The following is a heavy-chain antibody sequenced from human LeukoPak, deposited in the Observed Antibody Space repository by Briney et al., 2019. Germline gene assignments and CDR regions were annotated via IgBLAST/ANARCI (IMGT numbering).Heavy chain of an antibody. Sequence: SETLSLTCAVYGGSFSGYYWSWIRQPPGKGLEWIGEINHSGSTNYNPSLKSRVTISVDTSKNQFSLKLSSVTAADTAVYYCARGPLRKNNWFDPWGQGTLVTVSS. CDR2: INHSGST. J-gene: IGHJ5*02. V-gene: IGHV4-34*01. CDR1: GGSFSGYY. CDR3: ARGPLRKNNWFDP. D-gene: IGHD1-14*01.